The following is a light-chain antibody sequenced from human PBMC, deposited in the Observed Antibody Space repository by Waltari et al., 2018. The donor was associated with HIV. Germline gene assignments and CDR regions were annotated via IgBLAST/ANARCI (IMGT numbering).Light chain of an antibody. J-gene: IGLJ2*01. V-gene: IGLV2-18*01. Sequence: QSALTQPPSVSGSPGQSVTISCTATSRHVGRYNRAPWSQQPPGTAPKLIIYEVSNRPAGVPDRFSGSKSGNTSSLTISGLQAEDEADYYCSLYTSSSTVVFGGGTKVTVL. CDR2: EVS. CDR3: SLYTSSSTVV. CDR1: SRHVGRYNR.